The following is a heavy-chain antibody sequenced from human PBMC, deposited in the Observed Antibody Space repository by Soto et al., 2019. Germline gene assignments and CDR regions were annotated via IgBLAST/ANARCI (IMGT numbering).Heavy chain of an antibody. CDR3: ARSGHIFEGVV. CDR2: VYYSGNT. CDR1: GAPMTNYY. D-gene: IGHD3-16*01. J-gene: IGHJ4*02. V-gene: IGHV4-59*01. Sequence: SETLSLTCTVSGAPMTNYYGSWIRQSPRKGLEHIGYVYYSGNTYYSPSLESRATLSIDTANNQFSLTLTSLTAADTAIYYCARSGHIFEGVVWGQGILVTVSS.